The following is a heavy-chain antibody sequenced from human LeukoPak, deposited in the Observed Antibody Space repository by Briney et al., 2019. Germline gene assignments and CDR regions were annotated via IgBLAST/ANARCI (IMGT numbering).Heavy chain of an antibody. CDR1: GFTFSSYA. CDR3: AKAFKTGYNVDTLDY. V-gene: IGHV3-23*01. CDR2: ISGSGGIT. D-gene: IGHD5-24*01. Sequence: GGSLRLSCAASGFTFSSYAMSWVRQARGKGLEWVSGISGSGGITDSADSVKGRFTISRDNSKNTLYLQMNSLRAEDTAVYYCAKAFKTGYNVDTLDYWGQGTLVTVSS. J-gene: IGHJ4*02.